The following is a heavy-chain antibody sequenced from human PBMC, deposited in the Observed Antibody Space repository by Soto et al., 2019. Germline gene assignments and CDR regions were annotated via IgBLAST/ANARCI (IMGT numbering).Heavy chain of an antibody. CDR2: INAGNGNT. CDR1: GYTFTSYA. CDR3: ARVGGDSWYYYYYGMDV. Sequence: GASVKVSCKASGYTFTSYAMHWVRQAPGQRLEWMGWINAGNGNTKYSQKFQGRVTITRDTSASTAYMELSSLRSEDTAVYYCARVGGDSWYYYYYGMDVWGQGTTVTVSS. V-gene: IGHV1-3*01. J-gene: IGHJ6*02. D-gene: IGHD6-13*01.